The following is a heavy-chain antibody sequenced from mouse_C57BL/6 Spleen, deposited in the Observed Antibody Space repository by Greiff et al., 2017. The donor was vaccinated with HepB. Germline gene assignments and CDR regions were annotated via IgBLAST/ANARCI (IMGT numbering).Heavy chain of an antibody. CDR2: IYPGDGDT. CDR1: GYAFSSSW. V-gene: IGHV1-82*01. Sequence: VQLQQSGPELVKPGASVKISCKASGYAFSSSWMNWVKQRPGKGLEWIGRIYPGDGDTNYNGKFKGKDTLTADKSSSTAYMQLSSLTSEDSAVYFCARDYYGSSHAMDYWGQGTSVTVSS. CDR3: ARDYYGSSHAMDY. D-gene: IGHD1-1*01. J-gene: IGHJ4*01.